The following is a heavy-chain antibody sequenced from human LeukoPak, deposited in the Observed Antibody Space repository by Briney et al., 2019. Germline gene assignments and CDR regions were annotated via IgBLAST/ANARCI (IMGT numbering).Heavy chain of an antibody. CDR1: GGSISSYY. CDR2: IYYSGST. D-gene: IGHD3-10*01. V-gene: IGHV4-59*01. Sequence: SETLSLTCTVSGGSISSYYWSWIRQPPGRGLEWIGYIYYSGSTNYNPSLKSRVTISVDTSKNQFSLKLSSVTAAGTAVYYCATGSGSYSNWFDPWGQGTLVTVSS. CDR3: ATGSGSYSNWFDP. J-gene: IGHJ5*02.